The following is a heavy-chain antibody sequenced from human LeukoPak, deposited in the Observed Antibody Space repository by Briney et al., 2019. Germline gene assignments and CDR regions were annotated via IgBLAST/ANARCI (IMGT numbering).Heavy chain of an antibody. CDR1: GFTFSSYA. V-gene: IGHV3-30-3*01. D-gene: IGHD5-18*01. J-gene: IGHJ4*02. CDR3: ARPIYSYFDY. CDR2: ISYDGSNK. Sequence: GRSLRLSCAASGFTFSSYAMHWVRQAPGKGLEWVAVISYDGSNKYYADSVKGRFTISRDNSKNTLYLQMNSLRAEDTAVYYCARPIYSYFDYWGQGTLVTVSS.